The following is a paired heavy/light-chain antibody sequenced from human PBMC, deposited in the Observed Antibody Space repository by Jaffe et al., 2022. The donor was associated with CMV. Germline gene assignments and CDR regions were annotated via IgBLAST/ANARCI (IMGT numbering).Heavy chain of an antibody. Sequence: EVQLVQSGAEVKRPGESLKISCKGSGYTFSGYWIGWVRQMPGKGLEWMGIIYPADSDTTYSPSFQGQVTISVDKSINTAYLQWSSLKASDTAMYYCATDYGDYVGSAFEIWGQGTMVTVS. V-gene: IGHV5-51*01. D-gene: IGHD4-17*01. CDR3: ATDYGDYVGSAFEI. CDR1: GYTFSGYW. J-gene: IGHJ3*02. CDR2: IYPADSDT.
Light chain of an antibody. CDR1: QSVTSNY. J-gene: IGKJ2*01. Sequence: EIVLTQSPGTLSLSPGERATLSCKASQSVTSNYLAWYQQKPGQAPRLLVYGPSNRATGIPDRFSGSGSGTDFTLTISRLEPEDFAVYYCQQYGSSPYTFGQGTTLEIK. V-gene: IGKV3-20*01. CDR3: QQYGSSPYT. CDR2: GPS.